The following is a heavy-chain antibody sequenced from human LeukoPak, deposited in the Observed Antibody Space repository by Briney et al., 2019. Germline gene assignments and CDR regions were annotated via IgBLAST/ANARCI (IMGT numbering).Heavy chain of an antibody. CDR2: ISGGSGTK. CDR3: AGYCSSTSCQTRRGFDP. J-gene: IGHJ5*02. Sequence: GGSLRLSCAASGFTFSTYNMNWVRQAPGKGLEWVSYISGGSGTKYYADSVKGRFTISRDNAKNSLYLQMNSLRAEDTAVYYCAGYCSSTSCQTRRGFDPWGQGTLVTVSS. CDR1: GFTFSTYN. D-gene: IGHD2-2*01. V-gene: IGHV3-48*01.